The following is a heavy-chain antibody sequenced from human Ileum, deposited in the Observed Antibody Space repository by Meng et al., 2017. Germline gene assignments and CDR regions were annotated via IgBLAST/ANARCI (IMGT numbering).Heavy chain of an antibody. D-gene: IGHD5/OR15-5a*01. V-gene: IGHV3-23*01. CDR3: AKVYVYYYGMDV. CDR2: ISGSGGST. CDR1: GFTFSTYA. J-gene: IGHJ6*02. Sequence: GGSLRLSCAASGFTFSTYAMTWVRQAPGKGLEWVSAISGSGGSTYYADSVKGRFTISRDNSKNTLYLQMNSLRAEDTAVYYRAKVYVYYYGMDVWGQGTTVTVSS.